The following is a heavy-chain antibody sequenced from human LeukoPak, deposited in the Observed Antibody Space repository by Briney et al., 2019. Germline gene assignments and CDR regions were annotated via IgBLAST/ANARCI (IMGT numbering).Heavy chain of an antibody. Sequence: GGSLRLSCAASGFTFSSYAMHWVRQAPGKGLEWVAVISYDGSNKYYADSVKGRFTISRDNSKNTLYLQMNSLRAEDTAVYYCAKDRGWFQDNWFDPWGQGTLVTVSS. V-gene: IGHV3-30-3*01. J-gene: IGHJ5*02. D-gene: IGHD2-15*01. CDR2: ISYDGSNK. CDR3: AKDRGWFQDNWFDP. CDR1: GFTFSSYA.